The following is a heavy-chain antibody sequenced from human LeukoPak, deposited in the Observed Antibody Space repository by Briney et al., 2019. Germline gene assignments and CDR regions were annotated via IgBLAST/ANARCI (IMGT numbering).Heavy chain of an antibody. D-gene: IGHD3-22*01. CDR1: GGSISSSSYY. CDR3: ARGPRFVGSSGYYYYYYYMDV. Sequence: PSETLSLTCTVSGGSISSSSYYWGWIRQPPGKGLEWIGSIYYSGSTYYNPSLKSRVTISVDTSKNQFSLKLSSVTAADTAVYYCARGPRFVGSSGYYYYYYYMDVWGKGTTVTVSS. J-gene: IGHJ6*03. V-gene: IGHV4-39*07. CDR2: IYYSGST.